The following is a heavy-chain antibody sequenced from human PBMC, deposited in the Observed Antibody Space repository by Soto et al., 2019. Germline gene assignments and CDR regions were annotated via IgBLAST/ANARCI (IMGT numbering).Heavy chain of an antibody. D-gene: IGHD6-13*01. J-gene: IGHJ5*02. CDR1: GGSISSGGYY. CDR3: ARESPNTGYSSSWYPNWFYP. V-gene: IGHV4-31*03. CDR2: IYYSGST. Sequence: QVQLQESGPGLVKPSQTLSLTCTVSGGSISSGGYYWSWIRQHPGKGLEWIGYIYYSGSTYYNPSLKSRVTISVDTSKNQFSLKLSSVTAADTAVYYCARESPNTGYSSSWYPNWFYPWGQGTLVTVSS.